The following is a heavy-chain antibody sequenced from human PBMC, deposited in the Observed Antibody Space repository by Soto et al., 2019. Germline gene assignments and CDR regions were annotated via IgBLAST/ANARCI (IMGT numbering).Heavy chain of an antibody. CDR1: GGTFSSYA. V-gene: IGHV1-69*12. CDR3: ARALSAPTVVITAEYFQH. CDR2: IIPIFGTA. Sequence: QVQLVQSGAEVKKPGSSVKVSCKASGGTFSSYAISWVRQAPGQGLEWMGGIIPIFGTANYAQKFQGRVTITADESTSDAYMELGSLRSEDSAVYYCARALSAPTVVITAEYFQHWGQGTLVTVSS. D-gene: IGHD4-17*01. J-gene: IGHJ1*01.